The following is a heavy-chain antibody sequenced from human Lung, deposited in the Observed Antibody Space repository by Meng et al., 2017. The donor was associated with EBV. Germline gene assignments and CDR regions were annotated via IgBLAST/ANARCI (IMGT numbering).Heavy chain of an antibody. Sequence: QVQLQQAGPGLGNPSLTPPPTGVFSGDSVSSSSAAWTWIRQSPSRGLEWLGRTYYRSKWYNDYAVFVKSRITINPDTSKNQFSPQLNSVTPEDTAVYYCARGATSVFDLWGRGTLVTVSS. CDR3: ARGATSVFDL. V-gene: IGHV6-1*02. CDR2: TYYRSKWYN. CDR1: GDSVSSSSAA. J-gene: IGHJ2*01.